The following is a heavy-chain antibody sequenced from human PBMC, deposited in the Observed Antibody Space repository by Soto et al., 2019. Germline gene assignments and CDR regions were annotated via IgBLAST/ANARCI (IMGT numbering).Heavy chain of an antibody. CDR2: MNPNSGNT. Sequence: ASVKVSFKASGYTFTSYDINWVRQATGQGLEWMGWMNPNSGNTGYAQKFQGRVTMTRNTSISTAYMELSSLRSEDTAVYYCARPIYDILTGYYYYYGMDVWGQGTTVTVYS. J-gene: IGHJ6*02. CDR3: ARPIYDILTGYYYYYGMDV. CDR1: GYTFTSYD. V-gene: IGHV1-8*01. D-gene: IGHD3-9*01.